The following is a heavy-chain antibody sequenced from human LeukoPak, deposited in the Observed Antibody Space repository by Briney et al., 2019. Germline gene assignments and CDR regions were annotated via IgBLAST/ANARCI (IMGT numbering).Heavy chain of an antibody. D-gene: IGHD3-10*01. Sequence: SETLSLTCTVSGGSISSGGYYWSWIRQHPGKGLEWIVYIYYSGSTYYNPSLKSRVTISVDTSKNQFSLKLSSVTAADTAVYYCARDARKDLLWFGELSPGLSWFDPWGQGTLVTVSS. J-gene: IGHJ5*02. V-gene: IGHV4-31*03. CDR2: IYYSGST. CDR1: GGSISSGGYY. CDR3: ARDARKDLLWFGELSPGLSWFDP.